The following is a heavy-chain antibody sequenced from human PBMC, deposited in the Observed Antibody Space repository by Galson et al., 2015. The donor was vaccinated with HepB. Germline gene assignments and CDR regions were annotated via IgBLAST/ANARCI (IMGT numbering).Heavy chain of an antibody. Sequence: SLRLSCAASGFTFSNYGMHWVCQAPGKGLEWVAVISYDGSNKYYADSVKGRFTISRDNSKNTLFLQMNSLRADDTAVYYCVKDPALGAVMVAPFHYWGQGTLVTVSS. J-gene: IGHJ4*02. CDR1: GFTFSNYG. V-gene: IGHV3-30*18. D-gene: IGHD5-18*01. CDR3: VKDPALGAVMVAPFHY. CDR2: ISYDGSNK.